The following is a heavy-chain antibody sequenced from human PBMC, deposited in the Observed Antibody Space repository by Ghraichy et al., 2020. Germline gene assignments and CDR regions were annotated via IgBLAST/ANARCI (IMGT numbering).Heavy chain of an antibody. CDR3: AKVDSSGYYYFDAFDI. CDR1: GFTFSSYA. V-gene: IGHV3-23*01. J-gene: IGHJ3*02. CDR2: ISGSGGST. D-gene: IGHD3-22*01. Sequence: GGSLRLSCAASGFTFSSYAMSWVRQAPGKGLEWVSAISGSGGSTYYADSVKGRFTISRDNSKNTLYLQMNSLRAEDTAVYYCAKVDSSGYYYFDAFDIWGQGTMVTGSS.